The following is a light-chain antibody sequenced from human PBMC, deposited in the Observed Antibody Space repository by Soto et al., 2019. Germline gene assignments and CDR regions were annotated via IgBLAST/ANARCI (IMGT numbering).Light chain of an antibody. CDR2: GAS. Sequence: EIVLTQSPGTLSLSPGERATLSCRASQSFSSNYLAWYQQKPGQAPRLLIYGASNRATGIPERFSGSGSGTDFTMTIDRMEPEDFAVYYSQQYGGSYTFGQGTKLEIK. CDR3: QQYGGSYT. CDR1: QSFSSNY. J-gene: IGKJ2*01. V-gene: IGKV3-20*01.